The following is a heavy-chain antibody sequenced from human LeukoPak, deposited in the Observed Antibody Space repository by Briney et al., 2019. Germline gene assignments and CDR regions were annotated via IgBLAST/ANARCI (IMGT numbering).Heavy chain of an antibody. Sequence: GGSLRLSCAASGFTFSNAWMSWVRQAPGKGLEWVGRIKSKTDGGTKDYAAPVKGRFTISRDDSKNTLYLQMNSLKTGDTAVYYCTTDPDIVVVPAAIHFDYWGQGTLVTVSS. V-gene: IGHV3-15*01. D-gene: IGHD2-2*01. CDR2: IKSKTDGGTK. CDR3: TTDPDIVVVPAAIHFDY. CDR1: GFTFSNAW. J-gene: IGHJ4*02.